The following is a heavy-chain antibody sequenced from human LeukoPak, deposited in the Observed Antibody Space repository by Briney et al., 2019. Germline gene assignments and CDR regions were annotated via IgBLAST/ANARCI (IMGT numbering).Heavy chain of an antibody. CDR2: IYHSGST. CDR3: ARVFFRVGAPDLFDY. J-gene: IGHJ4*02. Sequence: PSETLSLTCTVSGYSISSGYYWGRIRQPPGKGLEWIGSIYHSGSTYYNPSLKSRVTISVDTSKNQFSVKLSSVTAADTAVYYCARVFFRVGAPDLFDYWGQGTLVTVSS. CDR1: GYSISSGYY. D-gene: IGHD1-26*01. V-gene: IGHV4-38-2*02.